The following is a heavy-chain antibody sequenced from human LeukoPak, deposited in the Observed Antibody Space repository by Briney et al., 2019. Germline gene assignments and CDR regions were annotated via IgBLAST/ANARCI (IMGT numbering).Heavy chain of an antibody. D-gene: IGHD5-18*01. Sequence: GGSLRLSCAASGFTFSNAWMNWVRQAPGKGLEWVGRIKSKTDGGTTDYAAPVKGRFTISRDDSKNTLYLQMNSLRAEDTAVYYCARGQGLLTYYFDYWGQGTLVTVSS. J-gene: IGHJ4*02. CDR1: GFTFSNAW. CDR3: ARGQGLLTYYFDY. V-gene: IGHV3-15*07. CDR2: IKSKTDGGTT.